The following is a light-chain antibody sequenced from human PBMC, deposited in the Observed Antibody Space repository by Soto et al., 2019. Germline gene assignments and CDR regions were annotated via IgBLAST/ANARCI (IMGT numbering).Light chain of an antibody. CDR1: DSDVGAYNY. Sequence: QSALTQPASVSESPGQSITISCTGTDSDVGAYNYVAWYQQHPGKAPKLMIFEVSNRPSGVSNRFSGSKSGNTASLTISGLQAEDEADYYCDSYTSSRAYVFGIGTKLTVL. CDR3: DSYTSSRAYV. CDR2: EVS. J-gene: IGLJ1*01. V-gene: IGLV2-14*01.